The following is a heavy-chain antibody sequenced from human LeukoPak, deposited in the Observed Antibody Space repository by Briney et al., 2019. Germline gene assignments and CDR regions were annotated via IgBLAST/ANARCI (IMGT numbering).Heavy chain of an antibody. CDR1: GGSFSAYY. CDR2: INHRGST. J-gene: IGHJ6*02. Sequence: PLETLSLTCAVYGGSFSAYYWSWIRQPPGKGLEWIGEINHRGSTNSNPSLKSRVTISVDTSKNQFSLNLSSVTAADTAVYYCARGADITTDSGSYSGDGMDVWGQGTTVTVSS. CDR3: ARGADITTDSGSYSGDGMDV. D-gene: IGHD1-26*01. V-gene: IGHV4-34*01.